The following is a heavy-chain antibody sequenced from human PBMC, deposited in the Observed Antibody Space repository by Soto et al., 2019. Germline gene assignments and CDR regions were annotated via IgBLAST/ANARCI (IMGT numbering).Heavy chain of an antibody. J-gene: IGHJ6*02. Sequence: GGSLRLSCVASGFTFENYAMSWVRQAPGKGLEWVSAISGSGGTTYYSDSVKGRFTISRDNSKNTVYLQMNDLRVEDAAEYFCAKDSWAISGAPEGEYYAMDVWGQGTTVTVSS. CDR1: GFTFENYA. CDR2: ISGSGGTT. D-gene: IGHD3-3*01. CDR3: AKDSWAISGAPEGEYYAMDV. V-gene: IGHV3-23*01.